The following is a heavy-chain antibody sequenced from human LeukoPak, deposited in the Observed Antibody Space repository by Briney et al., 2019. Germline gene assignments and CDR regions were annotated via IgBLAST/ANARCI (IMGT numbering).Heavy chain of an antibody. CDR1: GYSFSSYG. V-gene: IGHV1-18*01. CDR2: ISAYNGNT. D-gene: IGHD1-14*01. CDR3: ARAYKPPDFDY. J-gene: IGHJ4*02. Sequence: GASVKVSCKASGYSFSSYGISWVRQAPGQGLEWMGWISAYNGNTNYAQNLQGRVTMTTDTSTSTAYMELRTLTSDDTAVYYCARAYKPPDFDYWGQGTLVTVSS.